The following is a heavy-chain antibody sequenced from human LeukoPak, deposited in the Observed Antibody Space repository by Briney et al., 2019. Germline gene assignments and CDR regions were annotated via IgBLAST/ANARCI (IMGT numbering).Heavy chain of an antibody. CDR2: IYIDGSGT. CDR3: ARDTGSSYLSSFDF. V-gene: IGHV3-74*03. J-gene: IGHJ4*02. Sequence: PPGGSLRLSCAASGFTFSTYSMHWVRQTPGKGLVWVSRIYIDGSGTSYADSVKGRFTISRDNAKNSLYLQMNSLRAEDTAVYFCARDTGSSYLSSFDFWGQGTLVTVSS. D-gene: IGHD6-6*01. CDR1: GFTFSTYS.